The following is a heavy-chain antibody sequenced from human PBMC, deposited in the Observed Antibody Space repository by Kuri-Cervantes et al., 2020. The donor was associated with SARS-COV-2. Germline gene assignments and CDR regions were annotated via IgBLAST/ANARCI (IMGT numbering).Heavy chain of an antibody. J-gene: IGHJ5*02. D-gene: IGHD4-17*01. V-gene: IGHV4-61*09. CDR1: GVSVTGGTYY. CDR2: LDTSGTT. CDR3: ARDQDYGDYVEVGWFDP. Sequence: LRLSCAVSGVSVTGGTYYWAWFRQPAGKGLEWIGHLDTSGTTTYNPSLKSRVTISLDTSKNQFSLKLSSVTAADTAVYYCARDQDYGDYVEVGWFDPWGQGTLVTVSS.